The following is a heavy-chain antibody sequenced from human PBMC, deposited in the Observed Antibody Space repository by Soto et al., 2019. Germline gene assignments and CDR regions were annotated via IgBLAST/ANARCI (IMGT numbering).Heavy chain of an antibody. J-gene: IGHJ4*02. CDR3: ARESVSEMATISFDY. CDR1: GYTFTSYY. V-gene: IGHV1-46*01. Sequence: QVQLVQSGAEVKKPGASVKVSCKASGYTFTSYYMHWVRQAPGQGLEWMGIINPSGGSTSYAQKFQGRVTMTRDTSTSTVYMELSGLRSEDTAVYYCARESVSEMATISFDYWGQGTLVTVSS. D-gene: IGHD5-12*01. CDR2: INPSGGST.